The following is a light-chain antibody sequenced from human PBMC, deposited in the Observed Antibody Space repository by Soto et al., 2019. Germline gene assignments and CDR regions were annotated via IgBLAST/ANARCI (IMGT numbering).Light chain of an antibody. CDR1: QSVSSIY. Sequence: EMVLTQSPGTLSFSPGERATLSCRASQSVSSIYLAWYQQRPGQAPGLLIYAMSSRATGIPDRFSGSGSVTDFTLTISRLEPEDFAVYYCQQYGPSPLYTFGRGTKLEI. CDR2: AMS. V-gene: IGKV3-20*01. J-gene: IGKJ2*01. CDR3: QQYGPSPLYT.